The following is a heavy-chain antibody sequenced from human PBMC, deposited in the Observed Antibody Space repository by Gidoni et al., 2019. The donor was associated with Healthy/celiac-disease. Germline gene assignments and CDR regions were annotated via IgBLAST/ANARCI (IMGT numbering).Heavy chain of an antibody. CDR2: MYYSGSN. CDR3: ARHGYYDFWSGSTLGAFDI. CDR1: CGSISSSSYS. Sequence: QLQLQESGPGLVKPSETLSLTCTVSCGSISSSSYSWGWSSQQPGKGLELIGSMYYSGSNYYNTSLKSRVTISLDTSKNQFSLKLSSVTAADTAVYDGARHGYYDFWSGSTLGAFDIWGQGTMVTVSS. V-gene: IGHV4-39*01. D-gene: IGHD3-3*01. J-gene: IGHJ3*02.